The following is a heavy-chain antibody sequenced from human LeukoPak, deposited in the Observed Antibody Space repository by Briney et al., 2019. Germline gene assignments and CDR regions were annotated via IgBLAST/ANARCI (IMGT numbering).Heavy chain of an antibody. J-gene: IGHJ1*01. V-gene: IGHV3-15*05. CDR1: GFTFRHAW. CDR2: IRSISDGGTT. Sequence: PGGSLRLSCEGPGFTFRHAWLSWVRQAPGKGLEWVGQIRSISDGGTTEYTAPVKGRFSISREDSKNTLYLQMNSLRTEDTAVYYCTTVQGNWGQGTLVTVSS. CDR3: TTVQGN.